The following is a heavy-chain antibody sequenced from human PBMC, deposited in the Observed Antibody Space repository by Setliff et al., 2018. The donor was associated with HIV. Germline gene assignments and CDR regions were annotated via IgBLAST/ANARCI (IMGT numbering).Heavy chain of an antibody. CDR1: GYSFSDYY. V-gene: IGHV1-69-2*01. D-gene: IGHD2-15*01. Sequence: GASVKVSCKASGYSFSDYYMHWVQQAPGKGLEWMGRVDPEDDETIYAEKFQDRVTITADTSKDTAYMELNRLRSEDTALYYCAILPSLGMVVPLDFWGQGTLVTVSS. CDR2: VDPEDDET. CDR3: AILPSLGMVVPLDF. J-gene: IGHJ4*02.